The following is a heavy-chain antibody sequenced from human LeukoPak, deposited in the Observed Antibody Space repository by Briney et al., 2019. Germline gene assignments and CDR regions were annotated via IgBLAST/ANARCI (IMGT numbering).Heavy chain of an antibody. V-gene: IGHV4-34*01. CDR1: GGSFSTYY. CDR3: ARYHSSATNWFDP. D-gene: IGHD6-19*01. Sequence: SETLSLTCAVYGGSFSTYYWTWIRQPPGKGLEWIGEINYSETTNYNPSLKTRVTMSVDTSKNQFSLKLSSVTAADTAVYYCARYHSSATNWFDPWGQGTLVTVSS. CDR2: INYSETT. J-gene: IGHJ5*02.